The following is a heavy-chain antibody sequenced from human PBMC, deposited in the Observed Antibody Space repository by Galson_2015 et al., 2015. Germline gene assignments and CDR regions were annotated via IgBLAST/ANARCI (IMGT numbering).Heavy chain of an antibody. J-gene: IGHJ6*03. CDR3: ARTGDYSSSFLYYYYYMDV. Sequence: SLRLSCAASGFTFSSYSMNWVRQAPGKGLEWVSYISSSSSTIYYADSVKGRFTISRDNAKNSLYLQMNSLRDEDTAVYYCARTGDYSSSFLYYYYYMDVWGKGTPVTVSS. CDR1: GFTFSSYS. CDR2: ISSSSSTI. D-gene: IGHD6-6*01. V-gene: IGHV3-48*02.